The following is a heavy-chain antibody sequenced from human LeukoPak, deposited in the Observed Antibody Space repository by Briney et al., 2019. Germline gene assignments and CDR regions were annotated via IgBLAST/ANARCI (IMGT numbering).Heavy chain of an antibody. CDR2: INHSGST. J-gene: IGHJ4*02. CDR3: ARGRSVLRYFDWLPRAYYFDY. D-gene: IGHD3-9*01. V-gene: IGHV4-34*01. CDR1: GGSFSGYY. Sequence: SETLSLTCAVYGGSFSGYYWSWIRQPPGKGLEWIGEINHSGSTNYNPSLKSRVTISVDTSKNQFSLKLSSVTAADMAVYYCARGRSVLRYFDWLPRAYYFDYWGQGTLVTVSS.